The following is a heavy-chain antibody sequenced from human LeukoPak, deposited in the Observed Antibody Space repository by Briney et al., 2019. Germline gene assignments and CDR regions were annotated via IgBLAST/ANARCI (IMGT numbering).Heavy chain of an antibody. J-gene: IGHJ5*02. CDR1: GFTFSSYS. D-gene: IGHD2-2*01. CDR2: ISSSSSYI. CDR3: ARGGYCSSTSCPPVGWFDP. V-gene: IGHV3-21*01. Sequence: GGSLRLSCAASGFTFSSYSMNWVRQAPGKGLEWVSSISSSSSYIYYADSVKGRFTISRDNAKNSLYPQMNSLRAEDTAVYYCARGGYCSSTSCPPVGWFDPWGQGTLVTVSS.